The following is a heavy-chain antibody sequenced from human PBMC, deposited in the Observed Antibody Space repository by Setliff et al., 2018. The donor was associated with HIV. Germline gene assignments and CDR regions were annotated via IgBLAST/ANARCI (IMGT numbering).Heavy chain of an antibody. D-gene: IGHD3-22*01. CDR3: ARDYYYMSNAFDM. CDR2: ITSNGGST. J-gene: IGHJ3*02. Sequence: PGGSLRLSCAASGFTIDDYGMSWVRQVPGKGLEWVSGITSNGGSTVYVDSVKGRFTIFRDNSKKSLYLQMNSLRAEDTALYFCARDYYYMSNAFDMWGQGTMVTVSS. V-gene: IGHV3-20*04. CDR1: GFTIDDYG.